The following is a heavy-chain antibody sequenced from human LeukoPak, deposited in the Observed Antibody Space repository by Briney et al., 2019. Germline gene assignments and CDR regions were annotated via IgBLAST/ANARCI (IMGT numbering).Heavy chain of an antibody. CDR1: GGSISSGSYY. J-gene: IGHJ2*01. Sequence: PSETLSLTCTVSGGSISSGSYYWSWIRQPAGKGLEWIGRIYTSGSTNYNPSLKSRVTMSVDTSKNQFSLKLSSVTAADTAVYYCASTLNVGATRDSYFDLWGRGTLVTVSS. V-gene: IGHV4-61*02. CDR3: ASTLNVGATRDSYFDL. D-gene: IGHD1-26*01. CDR2: IYTSGST.